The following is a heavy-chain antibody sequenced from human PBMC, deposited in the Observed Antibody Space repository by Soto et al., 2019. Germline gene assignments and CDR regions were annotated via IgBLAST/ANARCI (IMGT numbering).Heavy chain of an antibody. CDR3: AKDPHITMVRGALKGEGY. Sequence: GGSLRLSCAASGFTFSSYAMSWVRQAPGKGLEWVSAISGSGGSTYYADSVKGRFTISRDNSKNTLYLQMNSLRAEDTAVYYCAKDPHITMVRGALKGEGYWGQGTLVTVSS. J-gene: IGHJ4*02. CDR2: ISGSGGST. D-gene: IGHD3-10*01. CDR1: GFTFSSYA. V-gene: IGHV3-23*01.